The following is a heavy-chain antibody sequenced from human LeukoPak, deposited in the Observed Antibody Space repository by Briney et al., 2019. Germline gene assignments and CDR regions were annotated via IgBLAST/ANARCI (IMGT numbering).Heavy chain of an antibody. CDR1: GGSITRGDHY. J-gene: IGHJ4*02. Sequence: SQTLSLTCTISGGSITRGDHYWSWIRQHPGKGLEWIGYISYGGSTFYNPSLKSRAAISVDTSKTQFSLNLTSVTAADTAVYYCARDVGGYYYGNLEYWGQGILVTVSS. CDR2: ISYGGST. V-gene: IGHV4-31*03. CDR3: ARDVGGYYYGNLEY. D-gene: IGHD3-22*01.